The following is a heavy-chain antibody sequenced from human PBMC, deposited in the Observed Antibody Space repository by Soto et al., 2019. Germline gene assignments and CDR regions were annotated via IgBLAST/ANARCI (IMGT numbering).Heavy chain of an antibody. V-gene: IGHV3-21*01. Sequence: EVQLVESGGGLVKPGGSLRLSCAASGFTFSSYTMNWVRQAPGKGLEWVSSISSSSSYIYYADSVKGRFTISRDNXXXXXXXXXXXXXXXXXXXXXXXXXXXXXXXXXXXFDYWGQGTLVTVSS. J-gene: IGHJ4*02. CDR2: ISSSSSYI. CDR3: XXXXXXXXXXXXXFDY. CDR1: GFTFSSYT.